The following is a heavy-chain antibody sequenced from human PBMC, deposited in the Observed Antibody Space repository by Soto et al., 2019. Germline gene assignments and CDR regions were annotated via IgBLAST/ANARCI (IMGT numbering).Heavy chain of an antibody. V-gene: IGHV1-2*02. CDR1: GYTFTGYY. CDR2: INPNSGGT. CDR3: ARGEGGEAGYSSGWPPFYYGMDV. Sequence: ASVKVSCKASGYTFTGYYMHWVRQAPGQGLEWMGWINPNSGGTNYAQKFQGRVTMTRDTSISTAYMELSRLRSDDTAVYYCARGEGGEAGYSSGWPPFYYGMDVWGQGTTVTVS. J-gene: IGHJ6*02. D-gene: IGHD6-19*01.